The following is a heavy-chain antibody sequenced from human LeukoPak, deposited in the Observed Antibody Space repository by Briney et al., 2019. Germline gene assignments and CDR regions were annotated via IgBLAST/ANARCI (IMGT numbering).Heavy chain of an antibody. CDR2: IGSSGTYI. D-gene: IGHD6-19*01. CDR1: GFTSSTYS. CDR3: ARVTSNGRSYYYYPMDV. J-gene: IGHJ6*02. V-gene: IGHV3-21*01. Sequence: SGGSLRLSCAASGFTSSTYSMYWVRQAPGKGLEWASSIGSSGTYIYYADSVKGRFTISRDNAKNSLYLHMSSLSPEDTAVYYCARVTSNGRSYYYYPMDVWGQGTTVTVSS.